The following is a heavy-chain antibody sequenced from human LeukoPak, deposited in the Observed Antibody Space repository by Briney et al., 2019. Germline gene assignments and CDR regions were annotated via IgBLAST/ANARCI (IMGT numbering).Heavy chain of an antibody. V-gene: IGHV4-59*08. CDR2: IYNSGST. CDR1: GGSISSYY. Sequence: SETLSLTCTVSGGSISSYYWSWIRQPPGKGLEWIGYIYNSGSTNYNPSLKSRVTISIDTSKNQFSLKLSSVTAADTAVYYCARHGGRVGTDYWGQGTLVTVSS. D-gene: IGHD3-16*01. CDR3: ARHGGRVGTDY. J-gene: IGHJ4*02.